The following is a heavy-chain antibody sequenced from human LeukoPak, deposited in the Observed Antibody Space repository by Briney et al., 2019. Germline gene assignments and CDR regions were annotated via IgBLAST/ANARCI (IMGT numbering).Heavy chain of an antibody. V-gene: IGHV4-61*02. Sequence: SETLSLTCTVSGGSISSDTYYWSWIRQPAGKGLEWIGRVYTTGSTNYNPSLKSRVTISVDTSKNQFSLKLTSVTAADTAVYYCARSDGDYGLAFDYWGQGTLVTVSS. CDR2: VYTTGST. J-gene: IGHJ4*02. D-gene: IGHD4-17*01. CDR1: GGSISSDTYY. CDR3: ARSDGDYGLAFDY.